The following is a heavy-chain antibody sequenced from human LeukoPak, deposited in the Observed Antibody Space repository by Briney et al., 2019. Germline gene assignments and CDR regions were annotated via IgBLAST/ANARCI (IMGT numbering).Heavy chain of an antibody. V-gene: IGHV3-48*03. Sequence: GGSLRLSCAASGCTFSSYEMNWVRQAPGKGLEWVSYISSSGSTIYYADSVKGRFTISRDNPKNSLYLQMNSLRAEDTAVYYCARNALLSARMDVWGKGTTVTVSS. CDR3: ARNALLSARMDV. CDR2: ISSSGSTI. CDR1: GCTFSSYE. D-gene: IGHD2-15*01. J-gene: IGHJ6*03.